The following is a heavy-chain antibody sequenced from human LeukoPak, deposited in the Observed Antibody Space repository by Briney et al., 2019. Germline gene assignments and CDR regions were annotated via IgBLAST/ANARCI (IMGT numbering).Heavy chain of an antibody. Sequence: ASVKVSCKASGYTFTSYYMHWVRQAPGRGLEWMGIINPSGGSTSYAQKFQGRVTMTRDMSTSTVYMELSSLRSEDTAVYYCARDSGRWYSSREYYFDYWGQGTMVTVSS. D-gene: IGHD6-13*01. J-gene: IGHJ4*02. CDR3: ARDSGRWYSSREYYFDY. CDR1: GYTFTSYY. CDR2: INPSGGST. V-gene: IGHV1-46*01.